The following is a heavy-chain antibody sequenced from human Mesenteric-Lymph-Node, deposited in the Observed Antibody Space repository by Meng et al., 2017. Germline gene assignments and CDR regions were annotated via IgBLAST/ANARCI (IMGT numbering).Heavy chain of an antibody. Sequence: SETLSLTCTVSGGSISSSSYYWGWIRQPPGKGLEWIGCIYYSGSTYYNPSLKSRVTISVDTSKNQFSLKLSSVTAADTAVYYCARDREPYCSGGSCYEGHYFDYWGQGTLVTGAS. CDR3: ARDREPYCSGGSCYEGHYFDY. D-gene: IGHD2-15*01. CDR1: GGSISSSSYY. V-gene: IGHV4-39*07. CDR2: IYYSGST. J-gene: IGHJ4*02.